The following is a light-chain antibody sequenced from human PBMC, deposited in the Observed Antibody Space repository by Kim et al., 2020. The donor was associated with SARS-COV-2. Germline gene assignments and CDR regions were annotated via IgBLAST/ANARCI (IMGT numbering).Light chain of an antibody. CDR1: QTISRD. CDR3: QQYNDWPLT. J-gene: IGKJ4*01. CDR2: GVS. V-gene: IGKV3-15*01. Sequence: PGERATLSCRTSQTISRDLAWYQQTPGQAPRLLIYGVSTRATGIPATFTGSGSGTEFTLTISSLQSEDFAVYYCQQYNDWPLTFGGGTKLEI.